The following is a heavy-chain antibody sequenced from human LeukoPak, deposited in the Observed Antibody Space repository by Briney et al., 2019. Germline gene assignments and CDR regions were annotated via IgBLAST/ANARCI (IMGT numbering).Heavy chain of an antibody. J-gene: IGHJ4*02. V-gene: IGHV3-11*04. CDR1: GFTVSSNY. CDR3: ARDRYDFWSGNYKGDYFDY. D-gene: IGHD3-3*01. Sequence: GGSLRLSCAASGFTVSSNYMSWIRQAPGKGLEWVSYISSSGSTIYYADSVKGRFTISRDNAKNSLYLQMNSLRAKDTAVYYCARDRYDFWSGNYKGDYFDYWGQGTLVTVSS. CDR2: ISSSGSTI.